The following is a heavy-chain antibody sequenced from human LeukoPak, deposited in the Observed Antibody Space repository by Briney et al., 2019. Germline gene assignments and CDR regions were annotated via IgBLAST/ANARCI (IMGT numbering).Heavy chain of an antibody. D-gene: IGHD1-26*01. CDR2: IYYSGST. J-gene: IGHJ3*02. CDR3: ARVGLVGATTGDAFDI. CDR1: GGSISSYY. V-gene: IGHV4-59*12. Sequence: SETLSLTCTVSGGSISSYYWSWIRQPPGKGLEWIGYIYYSGSTNYNPSLKSRVTISVDTSKNQFSLKLSSVTAADTAVYYCARVGLVGATTGDAFDIWGQGTMVTVSS.